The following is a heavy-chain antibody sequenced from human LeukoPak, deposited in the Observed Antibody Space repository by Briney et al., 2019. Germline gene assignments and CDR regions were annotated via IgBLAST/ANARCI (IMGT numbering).Heavy chain of an antibody. V-gene: IGHV4-4*07. Sequence: SETLSLTCTVSGGSISSYYWSWIRQPAGKGLEWIGRIYTSGSTNYNPSLKSRVTISVDTSKNQFSLKLSSMTAADTAVYYCARDPVEQPYWFFDLWGRGTLVTVSS. CDR1: GGSISSYY. CDR3: ARDPVEQPYWFFDL. J-gene: IGHJ2*01. D-gene: IGHD1/OR15-1a*01. CDR2: IYTSGST.